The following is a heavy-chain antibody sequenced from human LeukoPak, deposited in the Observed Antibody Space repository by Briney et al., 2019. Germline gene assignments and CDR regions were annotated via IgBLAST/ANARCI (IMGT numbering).Heavy chain of an antibody. CDR3: ATADSRGYYNY. D-gene: IGHD3-22*01. V-gene: IGHV3-64*01. Sequence: PGGSLRLSCAASGFTFSTYAMHWVRQAPGKGLDYVSAITSNGGSTYYANSVKGRFTISRDNSKNTLSLQMGGLRAEDMAVYYCATADSRGYYNYWGQGTLVTVSS. J-gene: IGHJ4*02. CDR2: ITSNGGST. CDR1: GFTFSTYA.